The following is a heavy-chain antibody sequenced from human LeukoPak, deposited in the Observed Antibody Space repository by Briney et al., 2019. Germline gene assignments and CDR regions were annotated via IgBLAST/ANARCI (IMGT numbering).Heavy chain of an antibody. D-gene: IGHD1-26*01. V-gene: IGHV3-21*04. CDR3: ARGGGYYVIDY. CDR1: GFAFSYYS. Sequence: GGSLRLSCAASGFAFSYYSMNWVRQAPGKGLEWVSSISSSSSYIYYADSVKGRFTISRDNSKNTLYLQMNSLRAEDTAVYYCARGGGYYVIDYWGQGTLVTVSS. J-gene: IGHJ4*02. CDR2: ISSSSSYI.